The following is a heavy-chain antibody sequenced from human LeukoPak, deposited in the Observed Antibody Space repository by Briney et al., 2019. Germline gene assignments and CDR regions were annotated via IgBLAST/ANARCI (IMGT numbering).Heavy chain of an antibody. CDR1: GFTFSSYW. CDR3: AREITYTYSSSWRSGDWFDP. J-gene: IGHJ5*02. Sequence: GGSLRLSCAASGFTFSSYWMSWVRQAPGKGLEWVANIKQDGSEKYYVDSVKVRFTISRDNAKNSLYLQMNKLRSEDTAVYYCAREITYTYSSSWRSGDWFDPWGQGTLVTVSS. V-gene: IGHV3-7*04. CDR2: IKQDGSEK. D-gene: IGHD6-13*01.